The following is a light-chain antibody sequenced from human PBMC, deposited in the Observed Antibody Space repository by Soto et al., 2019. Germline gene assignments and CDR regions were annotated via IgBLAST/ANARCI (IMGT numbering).Light chain of an antibody. Sequence: LTQPRSVSGSPGQSVTISCTGTSSDVGAYNYVSWYQQHSGKAPKFMIYDVSKRPSGVPDRFSGSKSGNTASLTISGLQAEDEADYYCCSYAGTYSYVFGTGTKVTVL. J-gene: IGLJ1*01. V-gene: IGLV2-11*01. CDR2: DVS. CDR1: SSDVGAYNY. CDR3: CSYAGTYSYV.